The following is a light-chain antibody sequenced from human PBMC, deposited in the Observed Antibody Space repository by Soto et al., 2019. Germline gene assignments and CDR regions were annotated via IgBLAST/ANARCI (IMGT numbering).Light chain of an antibody. Sequence: QSVLTQPPSVSGAPGQRVTISCTESSSNIGAGYDVHWYQQLPGTAPKLLIYGNSNRPSGVPDRFSGSKSGTSASLAITGLQAEDEADYYCQSYDSSLSGSAEGFGNWTKVTVL. V-gene: IGLV1-40*01. CDR1: SSNIGAGYD. CDR2: GNS. J-gene: IGLJ1*01. CDR3: QSYDSSLSGSAEG.